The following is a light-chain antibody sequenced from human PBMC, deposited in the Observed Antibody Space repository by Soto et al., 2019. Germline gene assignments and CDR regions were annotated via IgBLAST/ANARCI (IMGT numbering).Light chain of an antibody. CDR2: GAS. CDR3: HQYGTSPPVT. CDR1: QSVSSRY. J-gene: IGKJ5*01. Sequence: EIVLTQSPGTLSLSPGERDTLSCRASQSVSSRYLAWYRQKPGQSPRLLIYGASSRATGIPDRISGSGSGTDFTLTISRLEPEDFAMYYCHQYGTSPPVTFGQGTRLEIK. V-gene: IGKV3-20*01.